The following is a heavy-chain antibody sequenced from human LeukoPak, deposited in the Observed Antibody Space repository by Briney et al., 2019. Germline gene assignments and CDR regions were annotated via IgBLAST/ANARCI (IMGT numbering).Heavy chain of an antibody. V-gene: IGHV3-48*03. CDR1: GFTFSSYE. Sequence: GGSLRLSCAASGFTFSSYEMNWVRQAPEKGLQWVSYISGGGSTTYYADSVKGRFIISRDNAKNSLYLQMNSLRGEDTAVYYCARDPWIAVTGSGGFDPWGQGTLVTVSS. CDR2: ISGGGSTT. J-gene: IGHJ5*02. D-gene: IGHD6-19*01. CDR3: ARDPWIAVTGSGGFDP.